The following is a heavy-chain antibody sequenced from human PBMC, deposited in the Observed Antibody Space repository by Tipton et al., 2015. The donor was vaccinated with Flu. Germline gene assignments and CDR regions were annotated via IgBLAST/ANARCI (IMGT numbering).Heavy chain of an antibody. D-gene: IGHD4-11*01. Sequence: TLSLTCTVSGGSISSYYWSWIRQPPGKGLEWIGYIYYSGSTNYNPSLKSRVTISVDTSKNHFSLKLSSVTVADTAVYYCARRDYSNYVSEPKNWFDPWGQGTLVTVSS. J-gene: IGHJ5*02. CDR1: GGSISSYY. CDR2: IYYSGST. CDR3: ARRDYSNYVSEPKNWFDP. V-gene: IGHV4-59*07.